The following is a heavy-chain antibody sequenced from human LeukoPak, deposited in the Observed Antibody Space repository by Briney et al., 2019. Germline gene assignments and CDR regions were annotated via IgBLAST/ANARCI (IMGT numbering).Heavy chain of an antibody. CDR1: GFIFSNYW. V-gene: IGHV3-7*05. CDR2: IKQDGSEK. CDR3: ARDRGSQDY. J-gene: IGHJ4*02. Sequence: PGGSLRLSCSASGFIFSNYWMTWVRQAPGKGLEWVANIKQDGSEKYYVDSVKGRFTISRDNAKNSLYLQMNSLRAEDTAVYYCARDRGSQDYWGQGTLVTVSS. D-gene: IGHD3-10*01.